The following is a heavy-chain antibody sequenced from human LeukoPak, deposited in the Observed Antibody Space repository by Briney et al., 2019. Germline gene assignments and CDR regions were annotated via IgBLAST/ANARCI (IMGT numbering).Heavy chain of an antibody. Sequence: PSQTLSLTCTVSGGSISSGDYYWSWIRQPPGKGLEWIGYIYYSGSTYYNPSLKSRVTISVDTSKNQFSLKLSSVTAADTAVYYCARVTGPSLLWFGESRIDAFDIWGQGTMVTVSS. V-gene: IGHV4-30-4*01. CDR3: ARVTGPSLLWFGESRIDAFDI. D-gene: IGHD3-10*01. J-gene: IGHJ3*02. CDR2: IYYSGST. CDR1: GGSISSGDYY.